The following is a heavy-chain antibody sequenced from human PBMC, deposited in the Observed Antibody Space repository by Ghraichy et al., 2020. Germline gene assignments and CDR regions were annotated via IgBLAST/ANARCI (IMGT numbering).Heavy chain of an antibody. V-gene: IGHV3-21*01. CDR3: ARDRGTSGCFDI. D-gene: IGHD1-1*01. Sequence: GGSLRLSCAASGFTFSSYSMNWVRQAPGKGLEWVSSISSSSSYIYYADSVKGRFTISRDNAKNSLYLQMNSLRAEDTAVYYCARDRGTSGCFDIWGQGTMVTVSS. CDR2: ISSSSSYI. J-gene: IGHJ3*02. CDR1: GFTFSSYS.